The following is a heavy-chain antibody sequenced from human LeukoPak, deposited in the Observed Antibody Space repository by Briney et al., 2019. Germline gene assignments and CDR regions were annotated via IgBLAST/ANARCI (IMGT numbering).Heavy chain of an antibody. J-gene: IGHJ3*02. V-gene: IGHV1-2*02. CDR3: ARVGPNVLRFSEWFPYDI. D-gene: IGHD3-3*01. CDR2: INPNSGGT. Sequence: ASVKVSCKASGYTFTGYYMHWVRQAPGQGLEWMGWINPNSGGTNYAQKLQGRVTMTTDTSTSTAYMELRSLRSDDTAVYYCARVGPNVLRFSEWFPYDIWGQGTMVTVSS. CDR1: GYTFTGYY.